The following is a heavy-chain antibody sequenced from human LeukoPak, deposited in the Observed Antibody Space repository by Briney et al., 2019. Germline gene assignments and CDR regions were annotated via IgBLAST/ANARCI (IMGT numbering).Heavy chain of an antibody. V-gene: IGHV4-61*02. CDR3: ARERILSLTMIVADAFDI. Sequence: PSQTLSLTCTVSGGSISSGSYYWSWIRQPAGKGLEWIGRIYTSGSTNYTPSLKSRVIISVDTSKNQFSLKLSSVTAADTAVYYCARERILSLTMIVADAFDIWGQGTMVTVSS. D-gene: IGHD3-22*01. J-gene: IGHJ3*02. CDR1: GGSISSGSYY. CDR2: IYTSGST.